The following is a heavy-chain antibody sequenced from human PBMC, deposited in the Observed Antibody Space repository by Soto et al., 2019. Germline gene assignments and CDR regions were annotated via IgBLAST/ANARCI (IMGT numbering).Heavy chain of an antibody. CDR2: IRSKAYGGTT. CDR3: TRYFDWSPPPGY. J-gene: IGHJ4*02. D-gene: IGHD3-9*01. CDR1: GFTFGDDA. V-gene: IGHV3-49*03. Sequence: PGGSLRLSCTASGFTFGDDAMSWFRQAPGKGLEWVGFIRSKAYGGTTEYAASVKGRFTISRDDSKSIAYLQMNSLKTEDTAVYYCTRYFDWSPPPGYWGQGTLVTVSS.